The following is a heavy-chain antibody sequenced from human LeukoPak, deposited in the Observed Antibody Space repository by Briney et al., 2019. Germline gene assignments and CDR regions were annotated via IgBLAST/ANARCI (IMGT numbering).Heavy chain of an antibody. CDR3: AKAFYSGSYYSDY. CDR2: ISWSSGSI. V-gene: IGHV3-9*01. Sequence: PGGSLRLSCAASGFTFDDYAMHWVRQAPGKGLEWVSGISWSSGSISYADSVKGRFTISRDNAKNSLYLQMNSLRAEDTALYYCAKAFYSGSYYSDYWGQGTLVTVSS. D-gene: IGHD1-26*01. J-gene: IGHJ4*02. CDR1: GFTFDDYA.